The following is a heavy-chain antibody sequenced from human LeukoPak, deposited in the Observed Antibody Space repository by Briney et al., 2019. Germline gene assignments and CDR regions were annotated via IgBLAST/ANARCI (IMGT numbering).Heavy chain of an antibody. V-gene: IGHV3-30*03. CDR3: AREVGTSRAGLAWFEL. J-gene: IGHJ3*01. CDR1: GFTFSLYG. CDR2: VSYDGTNK. D-gene: IGHD4/OR15-4a*01. Sequence: GGCLRLSCAASGFTFSLYGMHWVRQAPGKGLEWMAVVSYDGTNKFYADSVKGRFTISRDGSKNTLYLQMNSLGVEDTAVYYCAREVGTSRAGLAWFELWGQGTMVTVSS.